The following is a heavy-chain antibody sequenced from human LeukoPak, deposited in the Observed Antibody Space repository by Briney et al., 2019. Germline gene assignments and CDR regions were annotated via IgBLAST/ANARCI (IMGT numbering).Heavy chain of an antibody. Sequence: ASVKVSCKDSGYTFTGYYMYWVRQAPGQGVEWMGWINPNSGGTNYAQKFQGRFTMTRDTSISTAYMELSRLRSDDTAVYYCARGYVVIGGYSYCAPGYWGQGTLVTVSS. CDR1: GYTFTGYY. D-gene: IGHD5-18*01. CDR2: INPNSGGT. CDR3: ARGYVVIGGYSYCAPGY. J-gene: IGHJ4*02. V-gene: IGHV1-2*02.